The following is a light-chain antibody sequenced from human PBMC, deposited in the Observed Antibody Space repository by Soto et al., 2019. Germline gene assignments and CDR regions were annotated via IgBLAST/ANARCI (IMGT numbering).Light chain of an antibody. CDR3: GTWDNSLSAVV. Sequence: QSVLTQPPSVSAAPGQKVTISCSGSSSNIGNNYLSWYQQLPGTAPKLLIYDSNNRPSGIPDRFSGSKSGTSATLGITGLQTGDEAGYYCGTWDNSLSAVVFGGGTKLTVL. CDR1: SSNIGNNY. CDR2: DSN. J-gene: IGLJ2*01. V-gene: IGLV1-51*01.